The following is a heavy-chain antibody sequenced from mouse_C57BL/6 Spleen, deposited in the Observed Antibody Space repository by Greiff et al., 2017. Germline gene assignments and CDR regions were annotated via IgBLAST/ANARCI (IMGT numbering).Heavy chain of an antibody. CDR1: GYTFTSYW. D-gene: IGHD2-13*01. Sequence: VQLQQPGAELVKPGASVKLSCKASGYTFTSYWMQWVKQRPGEGLEWIGEIDPSDSYTYYNQKFKGQAALTVDTSSSTAYMQLSGLTSEDSAVYYCARDSDEAMGYWGQGASVTV. CDR3: ARDSDEAMGY. V-gene: IGHV1-50*01. CDR2: IDPSDSYT. J-gene: IGHJ4*01.